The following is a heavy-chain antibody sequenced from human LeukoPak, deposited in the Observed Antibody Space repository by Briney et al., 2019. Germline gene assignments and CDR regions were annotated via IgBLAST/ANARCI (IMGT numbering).Heavy chain of an antibody. D-gene: IGHD2-15*01. CDR1: GFTFSSYA. V-gene: IGHV3-23*01. CDR3: ARPRLEYCSGGSCFDAFDI. J-gene: IGHJ3*02. CDR2: ISGSGSTT. Sequence: GGSLRLSCAASGFTFSSYAMNWVRQASGKGLEWVSAISGSGSTTYYADSEKGRFTISRDNSKNTLFLQMNSLTAEDTAIYSCARPRLEYCSGGSCFDAFDIWGQGTMVTVSS.